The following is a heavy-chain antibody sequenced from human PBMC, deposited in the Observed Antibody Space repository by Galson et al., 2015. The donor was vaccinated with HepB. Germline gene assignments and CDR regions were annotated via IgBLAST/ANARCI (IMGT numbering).Heavy chain of an antibody. CDR3: ARVGWWEPTTEKRAFDI. CDR2: IIPILGIA. CDR1: GGTFSSYT. D-gene: IGHD1-26*01. J-gene: IGHJ3*02. V-gene: IGHV1-69*04. Sequence: QSGAEVKKPGESLKISCKASGGTFSSYTISWVRQAPGQGLEWMGRIIPILGIANYAQKFQGRVTITADKSTSTAYMELSSLRSEDTAVYYCARVGWWEPTTEKRAFDIWGQGTMVTVSS.